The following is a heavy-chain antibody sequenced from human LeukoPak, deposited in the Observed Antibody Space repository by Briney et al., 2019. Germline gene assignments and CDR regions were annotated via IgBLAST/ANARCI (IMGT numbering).Heavy chain of an antibody. J-gene: IGHJ4*02. Sequence: HPGRSLRLSCAASGLTSSSYAMHWVRQAPGKGLEWVAVISYDGSNKYYADSVKGRFTISRDNSKNTLYLQMNSLRAEDTAVYYCARAAGGYRGYFDYWGQGTLVTVSS. CDR1: GLTSSSYA. CDR3: ARAAGGYRGYFDY. D-gene: IGHD5-12*01. CDR2: ISYDGSNK. V-gene: IGHV3-30*04.